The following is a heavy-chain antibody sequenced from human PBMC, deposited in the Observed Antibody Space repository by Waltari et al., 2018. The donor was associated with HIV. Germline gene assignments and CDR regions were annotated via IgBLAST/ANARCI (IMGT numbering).Heavy chain of an antibody. V-gene: IGHV4-59*01. Sequence: QVQLQESGPGLVKPSETLSLTCSVSGVSISGYYWSWIRQPPGKGLECIGYIYFNGSTNYNPSLKSRVTISVDTSKNQFSLELTSVTPADTAVYYCARDWTGVGYRAYYGMDVWGQGTTVTVSS. CDR2: IYFNGST. J-gene: IGHJ6*02. CDR3: ARDWTGVGYRAYYGMDV. CDR1: GVSISGYY. D-gene: IGHD5-18*01.